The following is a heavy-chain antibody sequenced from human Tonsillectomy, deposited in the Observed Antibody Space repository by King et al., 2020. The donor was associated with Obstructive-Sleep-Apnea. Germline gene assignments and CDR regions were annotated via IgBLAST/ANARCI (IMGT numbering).Heavy chain of an antibody. CDR3: TRDGAAAAVIY. J-gene: IGHJ4*02. V-gene: IGHV3-11*01. D-gene: IGHD6-13*01. CDR2: ISSTGITI. Sequence: QLVQSGGHLVKPGGSLRLSCAASGFSFSDYYMSWIRQAPGKGLEWVSFISSTGITIEYADSVKGRCPIARNNGKNSLYLQMNSLRAEDTAVYYWTRDGAAAAVIYWGQGTLVTVSS. CDR1: GFSFSDYY.